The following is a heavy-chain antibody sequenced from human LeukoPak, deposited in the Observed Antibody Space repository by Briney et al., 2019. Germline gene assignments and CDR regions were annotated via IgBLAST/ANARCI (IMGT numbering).Heavy chain of an antibody. CDR3: ARDETVTTFRGRYYYFDY. J-gene: IGHJ4*02. D-gene: IGHD4-17*01. Sequence: SETLSLTCTVSGGSISSYYWSWIRQPPGKGLEWIGRIYTSGSTNYNPSLKSRVTMSVDTSKNQFSLKLSSVTAADTAVYYCARDETVTTFRGRYYYFDYWGQGTLVTVSS. CDR1: GGSISSYY. CDR2: IYTSGST. V-gene: IGHV4-4*07.